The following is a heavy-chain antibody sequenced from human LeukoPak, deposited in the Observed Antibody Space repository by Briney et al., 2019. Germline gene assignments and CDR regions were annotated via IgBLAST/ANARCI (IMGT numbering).Heavy chain of an antibody. CDR3: AQHDNYYYDSSGQHY. D-gene: IGHD3-22*01. CDR1: GGSFSGYY. Sequence: SETLSLTCAVYGGSFSGYYWSWIRQPPGKGLEWIGEINHSGSTNYNPSLKSRVTISVDTSKNQFSLKLSSVTAADTAVYYCAQHDNYYYDSSGQHYWGQGTLVTVSS. CDR2: INHSGST. J-gene: IGHJ4*02. V-gene: IGHV4-34*01.